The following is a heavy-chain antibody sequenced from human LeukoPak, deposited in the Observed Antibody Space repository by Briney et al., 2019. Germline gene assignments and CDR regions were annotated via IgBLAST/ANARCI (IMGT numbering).Heavy chain of an antibody. Sequence: GGSLRLSCAASGFTFSGYAMNWVRQAPGKGLEWVAVISYDGKNKYYADSVKGRFTISRDNSKNTLYLQMNSRGAEDTAVYYCARNINYYDSSGYYHLDYWGQGTLVTVSS. CDR1: GFTFSGYA. J-gene: IGHJ4*02. D-gene: IGHD3-22*01. CDR2: ISYDGKNK. V-gene: IGHV3-30*04. CDR3: ARNINYYDSSGYYHLDY.